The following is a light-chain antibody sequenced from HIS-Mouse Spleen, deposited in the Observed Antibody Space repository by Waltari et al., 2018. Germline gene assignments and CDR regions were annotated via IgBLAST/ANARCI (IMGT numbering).Light chain of an antibody. J-gene: IGLJ2*01. Sequence: SYELTQPPSVSVSPGQTARITCSGDALPKQYAYWYQQKPGQAPVLVIYKDSERPSGIPERFSGSSSGTTVTLNISGVQAEDEADYYCQSADSSGTYQDVVFGGGTKLTVL. V-gene: IGLV3-25*03. CDR3: QSADSSGTYQDVV. CDR2: KDS. CDR1: ALPKQY.